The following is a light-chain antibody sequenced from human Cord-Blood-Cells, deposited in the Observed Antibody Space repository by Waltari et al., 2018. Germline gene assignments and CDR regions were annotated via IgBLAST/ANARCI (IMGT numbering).Light chain of an antibody. V-gene: IGKV3-15*01. CDR3: QQYNNWPYT. Sequence: EIVMTQSPATLSVSPGERATLSCRASQSVSSNLAWYQQKPGPAPRLLIYGASTRATVIPARFSGSGSGTEFTLTISSLQSEDFAVYYCQQYNNWPYTFGQGTKLEIK. CDR2: GAS. CDR1: QSVSSN. J-gene: IGKJ2*01.